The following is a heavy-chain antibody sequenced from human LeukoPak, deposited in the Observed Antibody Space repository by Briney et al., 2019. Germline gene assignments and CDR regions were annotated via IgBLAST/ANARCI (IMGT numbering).Heavy chain of an antibody. V-gene: IGHV4-30-4*08. Sequence: SETLSLACTVSGGSISSGDYYCSWIRHPPGKGPGWIGYIYYSGRTYYNPSLKSRVTISVDTSKNQFSLRLSSVTAADTAVYYCARDFRPYGTSSADYWGQGTLVTVSS. CDR1: GGSISSGDYY. D-gene: IGHD6-6*01. J-gene: IGHJ4*02. CDR3: ARDFRPYGTSSADY. CDR2: IYYSGRT.